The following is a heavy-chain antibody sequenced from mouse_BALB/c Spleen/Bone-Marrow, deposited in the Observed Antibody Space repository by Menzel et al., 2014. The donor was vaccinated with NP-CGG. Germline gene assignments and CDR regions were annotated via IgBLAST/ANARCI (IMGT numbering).Heavy chain of an antibody. CDR1: GYSFTDYF. Sequence: EVQLVESGPELVKPGASVKISCKASGYSFTDYFMNWVKQSHGKSLEWIGRINPYNGVTFYNQNFKDKATLTVDKSSSTSHMELQSLKSEDSAVYYCGRWANWGQGTTLTVSS. CDR2: INPYNGVT. CDR3: GRWAN. V-gene: IGHV1-37*01. J-gene: IGHJ2*01.